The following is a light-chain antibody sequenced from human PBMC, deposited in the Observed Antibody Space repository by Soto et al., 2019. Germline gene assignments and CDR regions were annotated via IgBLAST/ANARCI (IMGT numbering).Light chain of an antibody. V-gene: IGKV3-20*01. J-gene: IGKJ1*01. CDR1: PSVSGSN. CDR2: GAS. CDR3: QHYSSSPHT. Sequence: ERVLTLSPGTLSLTPGERATLHCRASPSVSGSNLAWYQQKPGQAPRLVIYGASSRATGIPDRFSGSGSGTDFTLTISRLEPEDSAVYYCQHYSSSPHTFGQGTKVDI.